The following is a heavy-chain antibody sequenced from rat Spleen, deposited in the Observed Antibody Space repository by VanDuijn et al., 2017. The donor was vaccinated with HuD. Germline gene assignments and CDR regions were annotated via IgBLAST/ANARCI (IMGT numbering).Heavy chain of an antibody. CDR2: IWNDGST. V-gene: IGHV2-15*01. Sequence: QVQLKESGPGLVQPSQTLSLTCTVSGFSLISYAVNWVRQPPGKGLEWMGAIWNDGSTEYNSALKSRLSISRDTSKSQIYLKMNSLQTEDTATYFCARADVAGLSTDGIWGQGIMVTVSS. D-gene: IGHD1-2*01. J-gene: IGHJ2*01. CDR1: GFSLISYA. CDR3: ARADVAGLSTDGI.